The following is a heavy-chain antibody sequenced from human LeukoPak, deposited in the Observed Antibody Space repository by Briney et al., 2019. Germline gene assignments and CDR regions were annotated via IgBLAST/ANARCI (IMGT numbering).Heavy chain of an antibody. V-gene: IGHV4-59*01. CDR1: GGSISSYY. Sequence: SETLSLTCTVSGGSISSYYWSWIRQPPGKGLEWIGYIYYSGSTNYNPSLKSRVTISVDTSKNQFSLKLSSVTAADTAVYYCARSLNSGSYSPLGFAVDYWGQGTLVTVSS. D-gene: IGHD1-26*01. J-gene: IGHJ4*02. CDR3: ARSLNSGSYSPLGFAVDY. CDR2: IYYSGST.